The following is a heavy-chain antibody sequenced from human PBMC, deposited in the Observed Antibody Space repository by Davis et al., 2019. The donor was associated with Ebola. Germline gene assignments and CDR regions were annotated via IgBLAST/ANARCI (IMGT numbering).Heavy chain of an antibody. CDR3: ARGREELLWFGELLP. J-gene: IGHJ5*02. CDR1: GYTFTSYG. D-gene: IGHD3-10*01. Sequence: ASVKVSCKASGYTFTSYGISWVRQAPGQGLEWMGWISAYNGNTNYAQKLQGRVTMTTDTSTSTAYMELRSLRSEDTAVYYCARGREELLWFGELLPWGQGTLVTVSS. V-gene: IGHV1-18*04. CDR2: ISAYNGNT.